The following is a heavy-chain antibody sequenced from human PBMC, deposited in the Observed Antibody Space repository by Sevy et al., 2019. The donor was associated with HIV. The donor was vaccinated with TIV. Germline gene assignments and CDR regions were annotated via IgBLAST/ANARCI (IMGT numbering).Heavy chain of an antibody. J-gene: IGHJ5*02. V-gene: IGHV1-18*01. CDR1: GYTVSSYG. CDR3: ARISTLRGKFNWFDP. D-gene: IGHD3-10*01. CDR2: IVTYNGNI. Sequence: ASVKVSCKASGYTVSSYGISWVRQVPGQGLEWMVWIVTYNGNIKYSQKVQERVTMTTDTSTSTAYMELRSLTSDDTAVYFCARISTLRGKFNWFDPWGQGTLVTVSS.